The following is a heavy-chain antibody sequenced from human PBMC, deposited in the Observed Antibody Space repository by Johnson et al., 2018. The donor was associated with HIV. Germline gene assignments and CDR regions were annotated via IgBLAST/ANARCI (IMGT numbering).Heavy chain of an antibody. Sequence: VQLVESGGGLVQPGGSLRLSCAASGFTFSRYWMSWVRQAPGKGLEGVANIKQDGRNKYYADSVLGRFTISRDNSKNTLYLQMNSLRAEDTAAYYCAKDHIVVVTAKDAFDIWGQGTMVTVSS. CDR3: AKDHIVVVTAKDAFDI. J-gene: IGHJ3*02. CDR1: GFTFSRYW. CDR2: IKQDGRNK. D-gene: IGHD2-21*02. V-gene: IGHV3-7*01.